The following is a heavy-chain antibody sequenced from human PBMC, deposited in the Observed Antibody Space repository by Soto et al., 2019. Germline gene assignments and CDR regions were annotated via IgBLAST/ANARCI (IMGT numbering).Heavy chain of an antibody. V-gene: IGHV4-31*03. J-gene: IGHJ4*02. CDR3: ARGGGSTKVDY. CDR1: GGSITSSGYY. D-gene: IGHD2-2*01. CDR2: TSNSGST. Sequence: QVQLQESGPGLVKPSQTLSLTCTVSGGSITSSGYYWSWIRQHPGEGLAWIGFTSNSGSTSYNPSLKSRVTISVDTSSNQFSLNLKSVTAADTAVYYCARGGGSTKVDYWGQGTLVTVSP.